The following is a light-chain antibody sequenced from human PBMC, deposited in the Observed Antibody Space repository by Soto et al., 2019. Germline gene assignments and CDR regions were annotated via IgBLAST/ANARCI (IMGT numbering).Light chain of an antibody. CDR2: EGS. CDR3: CSYAGSSTFAV. J-gene: IGLJ2*01. V-gene: IGLV2-23*03. CDR1: SSDVGSYNL. Sequence: HSVLTQPASVSGSPGQSITISCTGTSSDVGSYNLVSWYQQHPGKAPKLMIYEGSKRPSGVSNRFSGSKSGNTASLTISGLQAEDEADYYCCSYAGSSTFAVFGGGTQLTVL.